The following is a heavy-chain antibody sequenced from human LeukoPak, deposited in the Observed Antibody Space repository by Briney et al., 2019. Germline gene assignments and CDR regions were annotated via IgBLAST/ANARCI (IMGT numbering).Heavy chain of an antibody. Sequence: GGSVRLSCAASGFTFSNAWMSWVRQAPGQGLEWMGCIKSNTDDGTTDYTAPGKGRFPISSDDSKNTLYLQMNSLKTEDTAVYYCTTAYYDFWSGYYRFDYWGQGTLVTVSS. CDR2: IKSNTDDGTT. CDR1: GFTFSNAW. CDR3: TTAYYDFWSGYYRFDY. J-gene: IGHJ4*02. D-gene: IGHD3-3*01. V-gene: IGHV3-15*01.